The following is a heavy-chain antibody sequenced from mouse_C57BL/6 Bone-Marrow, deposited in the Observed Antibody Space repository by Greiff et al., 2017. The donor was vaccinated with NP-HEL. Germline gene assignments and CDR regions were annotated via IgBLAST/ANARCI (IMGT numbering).Heavy chain of an antibody. CDR3: ARGYYYSS. D-gene: IGHD2-5*01. J-gene: IGHJ4*01. Sequence: EVKLQESGPGLVKPSQSLSLTCSVTGYSITSGYYWNWIRQFPGNKLEWMGYISYDGSNNYNPSLKNRISITRDTSKNQFFLKLNSVTTEDTATYYCARGYYYSSRGQGTSVTVSS. CDR1: GYSITSGYY. CDR2: ISYDGSN. V-gene: IGHV3-6*01.